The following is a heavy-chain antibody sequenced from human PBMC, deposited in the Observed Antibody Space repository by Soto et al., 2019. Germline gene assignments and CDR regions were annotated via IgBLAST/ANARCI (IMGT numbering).Heavy chain of an antibody. V-gene: IGHV3-53*04. CDR1: GFTVSRNY. Sequence: EVQLVESGGGLVQSGGSLRLSCAAPGFTVSRNYMSWVRQAPGKGLEWISVLYSSGSTYYADSVKGRFTISRHNSENTLYLEMNSLRAEDTAVYYCAREQGGHDCFDLWGRGTLVTVSS. J-gene: IGHJ2*01. CDR2: LYSSGST. CDR3: AREQGGHDCFDL. D-gene: IGHD5-12*01.